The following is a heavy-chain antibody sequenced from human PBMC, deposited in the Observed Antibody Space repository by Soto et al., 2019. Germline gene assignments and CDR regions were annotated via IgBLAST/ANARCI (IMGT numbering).Heavy chain of an antibody. J-gene: IGHJ6*02. V-gene: IGHV3-23*01. CDR1: GFTFSSYA. Sequence: GSLRLSCAASGFTFSSYAMSWVHQAPGKGLEWVSAISGSGGSTYYADSVKGRFTISRDNSKNTLYLQMNSLRAEDTAVYYCAKKKDIVVVPAMAGMDVWGQGTTVTVSS. CDR3: AKKKDIVVVPAMAGMDV. CDR2: ISGSGGST. D-gene: IGHD2-2*01.